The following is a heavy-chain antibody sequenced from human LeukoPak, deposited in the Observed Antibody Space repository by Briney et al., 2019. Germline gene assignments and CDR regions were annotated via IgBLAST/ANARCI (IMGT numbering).Heavy chain of an antibody. CDR3: VGPRRPTTVVTGAFDI. Sequence: SETLSLTCTVSGGSISSGGYYWSWIRQPPGEGLEWIGYIYHSGSTYYNPSLKSRVTMSVDTSKNQFSLKLSSVTALDTAVYYCVGPRRPTTVVTGAFDIWGQGTMVTVSS. CDR1: GGSISSGGYY. CDR2: IYHSGST. J-gene: IGHJ3*02. D-gene: IGHD4-23*01. V-gene: IGHV4-30-2*01.